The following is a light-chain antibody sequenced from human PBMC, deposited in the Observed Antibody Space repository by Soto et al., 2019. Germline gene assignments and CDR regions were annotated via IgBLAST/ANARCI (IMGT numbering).Light chain of an antibody. J-gene: IGKJ2*01. CDR3: QQGYSYPYT. Sequence: DIQMTQSPSSLSASVGDRVTITCRASQSISSYLHWYQQKPGKAPKLLIYGASTLQSGVPSRFSGSGSGAYFTLTISSLQPEDFATYYCQQGYSYPYTFGPGTKLQIK. CDR1: QSISSY. CDR2: GAS. V-gene: IGKV1-39*01.